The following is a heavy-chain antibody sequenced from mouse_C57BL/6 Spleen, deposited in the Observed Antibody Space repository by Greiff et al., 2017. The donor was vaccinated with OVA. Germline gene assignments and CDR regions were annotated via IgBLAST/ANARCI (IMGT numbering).Heavy chain of an antibody. CDR1: GYTFTDYN. V-gene: IGHV1-18*01. CDR2: INPNNGGT. CDR3: AREGVGRGFAY. J-gene: IGHJ3*01. Sequence: VQLQESGPELVKPGASVKIPCKASGYTFTDYNMDWVKQSHGKSLEWIGDINPNNGGTIYNQKFKGKATLTVDKSSSTAYMELRSLTSEDTAVYYCAREGVGRGFAYWGQGTLVTVSA. D-gene: IGHD4-1*01.